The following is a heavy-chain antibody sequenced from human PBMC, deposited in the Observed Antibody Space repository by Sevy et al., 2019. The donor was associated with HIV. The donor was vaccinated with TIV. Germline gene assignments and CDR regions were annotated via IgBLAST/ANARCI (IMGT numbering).Heavy chain of an antibody. CDR1: GFTFSSYS. J-gene: IGHJ4*02. CDR2: ISSSSSYI. D-gene: IGHD5-12*01. V-gene: IGHV3-21*01. CDR3: ARDKVSGSGYDWDSFFFDY. Sequence: GGSPRLSCAASGFTFSSYSMNWVRQAPGKGLEWVSSISSSSSYIYYADSVKGRFTISRDNAKNSLYMQMNSLRAEDTAVYYCARDKVSGSGYDWDSFFFDYWGQGTLVTVSS.